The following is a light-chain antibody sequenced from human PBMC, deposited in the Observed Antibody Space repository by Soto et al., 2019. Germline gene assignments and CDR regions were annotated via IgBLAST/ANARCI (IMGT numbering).Light chain of an antibody. J-gene: IGLJ2*01. CDR3: GTRDSTSTFVV. V-gene: IGLV1-51*01. CDR2: DNY. CDR1: TSNIGSNS. Sequence: QSVLTQPPSVSAAPGQNVTISCSGSTSNIGSNSVSWYQQFPGQTPRLLIYDNYERPSGIPDRFSASKTGTSATLGITGLQAGDEADYFCGTRDSTSTFVVFGGWTKLTVL.